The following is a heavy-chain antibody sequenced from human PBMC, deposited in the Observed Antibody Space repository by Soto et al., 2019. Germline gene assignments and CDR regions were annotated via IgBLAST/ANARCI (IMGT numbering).Heavy chain of an antibody. V-gene: IGHV3-23*01. Sequence: GGSLRLSCAASGFTFSSYAMSWVRQAPGKGLEWVSAISGSGGSTYYADSVKGRFTISRDNSKNTLYLQMNSLRAEDTAVYYCAKEGGNVVVTAIHRGYYYYGMDVWGQGTTVTVS. CDR2: ISGSGGST. CDR3: AKEGGNVVVTAIHRGYYYYGMDV. CDR1: GFTFSSYA. D-gene: IGHD2-21*02. J-gene: IGHJ6*02.